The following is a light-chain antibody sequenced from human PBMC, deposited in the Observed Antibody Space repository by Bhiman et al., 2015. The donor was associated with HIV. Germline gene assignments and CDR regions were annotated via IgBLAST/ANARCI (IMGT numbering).Light chain of an antibody. J-gene: IGLJ3*02. V-gene: IGLV1-51*02. CDR1: SSNIGNNY. CDR3: GTWDSSLSAEV. Sequence: QSVLTQPPSVSAAPGQKVTISCSGSSSNIGNNYVSWYQQLPGTAPKLLIYENNKRPSGIPDRFSGSKSGTSATLGITGLQTGDEADYYCGTWDSSLSAEVFGGGTKLTVV. CDR2: ENN.